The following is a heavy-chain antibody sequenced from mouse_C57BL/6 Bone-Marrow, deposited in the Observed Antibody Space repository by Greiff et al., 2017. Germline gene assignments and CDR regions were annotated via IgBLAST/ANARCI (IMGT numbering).Heavy chain of an antibody. CDR3: ARHSDY. V-gene: IGHV5-12*01. J-gene: IGHJ4*01. CDR2: ISNGGGST. Sequence: EVKLEESGGGLVQPGGSLKLSCAASGFTFSDYYMYWVRQTPEKRLEWVAYISNGGGSTYYPDTVKGRFTISSDNAKNTLYLQMSRLKSEDTAMYYCARHSDYWGQGTSVTVSS. CDR1: GFTFSDYY.